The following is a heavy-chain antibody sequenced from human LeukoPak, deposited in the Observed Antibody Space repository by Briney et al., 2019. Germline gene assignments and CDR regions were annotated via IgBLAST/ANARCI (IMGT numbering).Heavy chain of an antibody. Sequence: SVKVSCKASGGTFISYAISWVRQAPGQGLEWMGGIIPIFGTANYAQKFQGRVTMTTDTSTSTAYMELRSLRSDDTAVYYCARGGSGSLYYYYGMDVWGQGTTVTVSS. CDR2: IIPIFGTA. CDR3: ARGGSGSLYYYYGMDV. J-gene: IGHJ6*02. D-gene: IGHD3-10*01. CDR1: GGTFISYA. V-gene: IGHV1-69*05.